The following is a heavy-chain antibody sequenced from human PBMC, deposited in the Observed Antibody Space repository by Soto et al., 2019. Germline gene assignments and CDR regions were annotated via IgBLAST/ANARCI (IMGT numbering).Heavy chain of an antibody. CDR1: GGGNLRDYR. Sequence: QVQLVQSGAEVKEPGSSVKVSCKASGGGNLRDYRTTWVRRAPGQGLEWMGGIIPKLGSANYAQNFQGRVPVTADEPTHTVYLELRRLRSDDPAVYYCPRGRAGYHFGAAYWGQGTPVTVSS. D-gene: IGHD5-12*01. J-gene: IGHJ4*02. V-gene: IGHV1-69*01. CDR3: PRGRAGYHFGAAY. CDR2: IIPKLGSA.